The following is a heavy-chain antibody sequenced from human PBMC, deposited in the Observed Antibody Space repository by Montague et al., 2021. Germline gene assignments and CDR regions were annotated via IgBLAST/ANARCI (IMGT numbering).Heavy chain of an antibody. Sequence: SETLSLTCTVSGGSISSSSYYWGWIRQPPGKGLEWIGSIYYSGSTYYNPSLKSRVTISVDTSKNQYSLKLSSVTAADTAVYYCASLTLRPFEPWGQGTLVIVSS. D-gene: IGHD2-15*01. CDR2: IYYSGST. CDR3: ASLTLRPFEP. J-gene: IGHJ5*02. CDR1: GGSISSSSYY. V-gene: IGHV4-39*01.